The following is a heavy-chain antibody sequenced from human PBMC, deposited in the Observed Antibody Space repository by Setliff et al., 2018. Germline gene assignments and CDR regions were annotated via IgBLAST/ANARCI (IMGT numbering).Heavy chain of an antibody. CDR1: GGSISSYY. CDR2: IYIGGSA. J-gene: IGHJ6*03. CDR3: AREQWLDPPGYYYMDV. V-gene: IGHV4-4*07. Sequence: SKTLSLTCTVSGGSISSYYWSWIRQPAGKGLEWIGRIYIGGSANYNPSLKSRVTMSIDTSKNQFSLKLNSVTAADMAVYYCAREQWLDPPGYYYMDVWAKGTTVTVSS. D-gene: IGHD6-19*01.